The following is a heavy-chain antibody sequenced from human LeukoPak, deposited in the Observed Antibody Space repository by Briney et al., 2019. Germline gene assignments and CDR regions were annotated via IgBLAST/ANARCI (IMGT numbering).Heavy chain of an antibody. Sequence: GGSLRLSCAASGFTFSSYAMSWVRQAPGKGLEWVSAISGSGGSTYYADSVKGRFTISRDNSKNTLYLQMNSLRAEDTAVYYCAKDPTVVVTRTIDCWGQGTLVTVSS. J-gene: IGHJ4*02. CDR3: AKDPTVVVTRTIDC. V-gene: IGHV3-23*01. CDR1: GFTFSSYA. D-gene: IGHD3-22*01. CDR2: ISGSGGST.